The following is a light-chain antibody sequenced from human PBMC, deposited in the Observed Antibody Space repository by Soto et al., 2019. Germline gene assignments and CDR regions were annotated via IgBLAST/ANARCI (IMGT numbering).Light chain of an antibody. CDR3: SSYRSTTTV. Sequence: GVSNRFSGSKSGNTASLTISGLQPEDEADYYCSSYRSTTTVFGTGTKRTVL. V-gene: IGLV2-14*01. J-gene: IGLJ1*01.